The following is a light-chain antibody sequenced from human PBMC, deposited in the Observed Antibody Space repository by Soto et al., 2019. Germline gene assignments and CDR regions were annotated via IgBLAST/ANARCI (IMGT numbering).Light chain of an antibody. CDR1: SSNIGAGSD. CDR3: HSYDTPVYV. J-gene: IGLJ1*01. Sequence: QSVLTHPPSISGAPGQRVTISCTGSSSNIGAGSDVHWYHQLPGTAPKLLIYGNTNRPSGVPDRFSGSRSGTSASLAITGIQHEDEADYYCHSYDTPVYVFGGGTKVTVL. V-gene: IGLV1-40*01. CDR2: GNT.